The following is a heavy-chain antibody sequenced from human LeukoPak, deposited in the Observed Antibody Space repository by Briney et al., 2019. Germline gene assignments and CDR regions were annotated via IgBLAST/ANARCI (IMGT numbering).Heavy chain of an antibody. CDR1: GGTLSNYA. D-gene: IGHD4-23*01. CDR3: AKVGGTTVAYYFDY. CDR2: IVPIFGFA. Sequence: SVKVSCKASGGTLSNYAISWLRQAPGQGLEWLGGIVPIFGFANYAEKFEGRITIIADESTGTGYMELSSLTSEDTAVYYCAKVGGTTVAYYFDYWGQGTLVTVSS. J-gene: IGHJ4*02. V-gene: IGHV1-69*13.